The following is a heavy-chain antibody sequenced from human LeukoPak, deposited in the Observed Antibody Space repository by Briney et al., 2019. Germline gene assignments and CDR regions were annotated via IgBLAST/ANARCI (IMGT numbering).Heavy chain of an antibody. Sequence: PGGSLRLSCAASGFTFSNYWMHWVRQAPGKGLEWVSRINEYGTTITYADSVKGRFTISRENARNTLFLQMNSLTPEDTAVYYCVRDLILVWTPGDDFDHWGQGTLVTVS. J-gene: IGHJ4*02. D-gene: IGHD3-16*01. CDR2: INEYGTTI. V-gene: IGHV3-74*01. CDR3: VRDLILVWTPGDDFDH. CDR1: GFTFSNYW.